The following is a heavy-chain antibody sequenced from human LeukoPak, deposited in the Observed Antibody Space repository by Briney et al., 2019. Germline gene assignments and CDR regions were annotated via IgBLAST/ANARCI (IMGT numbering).Heavy chain of an antibody. V-gene: IGHV4-4*07. CDR2: IYTSGST. CDR1: GGTISSYY. Sequence: SETLSFTCTVSGGTISSYYWSWIRQPAGKGLEWIGRIYTSGSTNYNTSLKSRVTMSVDTSKNQFSLKLSSVTAADTAVYYCARDRDCSSTSCYTYYYYMDVWGKGTTVTVSS. D-gene: IGHD2-2*02. CDR3: ARDRDCSSTSCYTYYYYMDV. J-gene: IGHJ6*03.